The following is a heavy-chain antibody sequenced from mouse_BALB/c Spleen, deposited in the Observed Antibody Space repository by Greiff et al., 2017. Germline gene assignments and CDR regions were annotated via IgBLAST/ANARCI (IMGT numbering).Heavy chain of an antibody. D-gene: IGHD1-1*01. J-gene: IGHJ3*01. CDR2: IWSGGST. CDR3: ASSYYYGSSYPWFAY. Sequence: VQLQQSGPGLVQPSQSLSITCTVSGFSLTSSGVHWVRQSPGKGLEWLGVIWSGGSTDYNAAFISRLSISKDNSKSQVFFKMNSLQANDTAIYYCASSYYYGSSYPWFAYWGQGTLVTVSA. CDR1: GFSLTSSG. V-gene: IGHV2-2*02.